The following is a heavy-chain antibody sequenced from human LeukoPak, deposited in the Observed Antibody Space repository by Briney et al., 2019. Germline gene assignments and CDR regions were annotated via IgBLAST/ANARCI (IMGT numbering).Heavy chain of an antibody. CDR1: GGSISSNNW. CDR2: IYHSGST. Sequence: SGTLSLTCVVSGGSISSNNWWNWVRQPPGKGLEWIGEIYHSGSTNYNASLKSRVTISVDKSKNQFSLKLSSVTAADTAVYYCARDDAIVVGSFDYWGQGTLVTVSS. J-gene: IGHJ4*02. CDR3: ARDDAIVVGSFDY. V-gene: IGHV4-4*02. D-gene: IGHD3-22*01.